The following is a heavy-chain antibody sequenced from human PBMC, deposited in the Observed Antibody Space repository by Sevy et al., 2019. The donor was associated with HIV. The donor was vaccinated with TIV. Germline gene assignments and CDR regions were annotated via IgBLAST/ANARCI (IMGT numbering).Heavy chain of an antibody. V-gene: IGHV3-21*01. CDR3: ARDAPPSFVSGWELLIDY. CDR2: ISSSSSYI. D-gene: IGHD1-26*01. CDR1: GFTFSSYS. J-gene: IGHJ4*02. Sequence: GGSLRLSCAASGFTFSSYSMNWVRQAPGKGLEWVSSISSSSSYIYYADSMKGRFTISRDNAKNSLYLQMNSLRAEDTAVYYCARDAPPSFVSGWELLIDYWGQGTLVTVSS.